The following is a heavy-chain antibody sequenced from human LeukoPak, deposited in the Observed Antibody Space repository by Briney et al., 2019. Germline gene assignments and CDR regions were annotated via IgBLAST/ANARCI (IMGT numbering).Heavy chain of an antibody. Sequence: PSETLSLTCTVSGGSISSSSYYWGWIRQPPGKGLEWIGSIYYSGSTYYNPSLKSRVTISVDTSKNQFSLKLSSVTAADTAVYYCAGHWDSCQGIAAAGTVCYGMDVWGQGTTVTVSS. V-gene: IGHV4-39*01. J-gene: IGHJ6*02. D-gene: IGHD6-13*01. CDR2: IYYSGST. CDR1: GGSISSSSYY. CDR3: AGHWDSCQGIAAAGTVCYGMDV.